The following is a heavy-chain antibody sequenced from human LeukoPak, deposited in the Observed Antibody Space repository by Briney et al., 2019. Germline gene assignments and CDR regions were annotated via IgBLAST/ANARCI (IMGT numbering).Heavy chain of an antibody. CDR3: ARGPRTNWNDPYPPGFNWFDP. J-gene: IGHJ5*02. CDR1: GDSISSGSILTYY. D-gene: IGHD1-1*01. V-gene: IGHV4-61*01. Sequence: SETLSLTCTVSGDSISSGSILTYYWTWIRQPPGKGLEWIGYIYNRGNTNYNPSLESRVTISVDTSKNQFSLKVNSVTAADTAVYSCARGPRTNWNDPYPPGFNWFDPWGQGTLVTVSS. CDR2: IYNRGNT.